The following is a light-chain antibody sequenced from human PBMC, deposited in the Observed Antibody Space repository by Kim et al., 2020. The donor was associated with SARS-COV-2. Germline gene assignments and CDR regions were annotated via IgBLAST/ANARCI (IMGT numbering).Light chain of an antibody. V-gene: IGLV3-1*01. CDR1: KLGDKY. CDR3: QVWDSSIVV. J-gene: IGLJ2*01. CDR2: QDS. Sequence: SVSPGQTASITCSGDKLGDKYACWYQQKPGQSPVLVIYQDSKRPSGIPERFSGSNSGNTATLTISGTQAMDEADYYCQVWDSSIVVFGGGTQLTVL.